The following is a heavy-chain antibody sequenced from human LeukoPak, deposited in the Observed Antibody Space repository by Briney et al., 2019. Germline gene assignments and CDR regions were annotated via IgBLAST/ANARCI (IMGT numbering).Heavy chain of an antibody. CDR2: IYPGDSDT. CDR1: GYSFTSYW. V-gene: IGHV5-51*01. Sequence: PGESLKISCKGSGYSFTSYWIGWVRQMPGKGLEWMGIIYPGDSDTRYRPSFQGQVTISADKSISTAYLQWSSLKASDTAMYYCARSEELSLYYFDYWGQGTLVTVSS. CDR3: ARSEELSLYYFDY. D-gene: IGHD3-16*02. J-gene: IGHJ4*02.